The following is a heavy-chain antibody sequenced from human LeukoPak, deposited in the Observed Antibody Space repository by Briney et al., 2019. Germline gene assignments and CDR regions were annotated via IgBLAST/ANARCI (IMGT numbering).Heavy chain of an antibody. CDR2: INPSGGST. Sequence: ASVKVSCKASGYTFTSYYMHWVRQAPGQGLEWMGIINPSGGSTSYAQKFQGRVTMTRDTSTSTVYMELSSLRSEDTAVYYCAAPLGATEAFDYWGQGTLVTVSS. V-gene: IGHV1-46*01. D-gene: IGHD1-26*01. CDR1: GYTFTSYY. J-gene: IGHJ4*02. CDR3: AAPLGATEAFDY.